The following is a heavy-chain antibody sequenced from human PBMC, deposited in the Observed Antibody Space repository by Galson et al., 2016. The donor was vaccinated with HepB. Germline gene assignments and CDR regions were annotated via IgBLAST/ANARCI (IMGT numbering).Heavy chain of an antibody. D-gene: IGHD3-3*01. Sequence: SVKVSCKASGYTFTSYGISWVRQAPGQGLEWMGWLSTYNGNTNYAQKLQGRVTMTTDTSTSTAYIELRSLRSDDTAVYYCARDGKLYDFWRGYYLDYWGQGTLITVSS. CDR2: LSTYNGNT. CDR1: GYTFTSYG. CDR3: ARDGKLYDFWRGYYLDY. J-gene: IGHJ4*02. V-gene: IGHV1-18*01.